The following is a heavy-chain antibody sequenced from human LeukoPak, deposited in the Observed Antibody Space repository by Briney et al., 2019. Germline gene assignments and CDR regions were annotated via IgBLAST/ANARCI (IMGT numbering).Heavy chain of an antibody. V-gene: IGHV1-69*13. J-gene: IGHJ5*02. D-gene: IGHD6-6*01. Sequence: SVKVSCKASGGTFSSYAISWVRQAPGQGLEWMGGIIPIFGTANHAQKFQGRVTITADESTSTAYMELSSLRSEDTAVYYCATQSSIAARLWFDPWGQGTLVTVSS. CDR3: ATQSSIAARLWFDP. CDR1: GGTFSSYA. CDR2: IIPIFGTA.